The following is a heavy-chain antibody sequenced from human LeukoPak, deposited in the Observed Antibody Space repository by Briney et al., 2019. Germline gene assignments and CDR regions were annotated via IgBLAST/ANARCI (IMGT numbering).Heavy chain of an antibody. CDR1: GFTFRNYV. CDR2: TSSDLNVK. V-gene: IGHV3-30*18. CDR3: AKEGYYGSGSPPSLYFDY. D-gene: IGHD3-10*01. J-gene: IGHJ4*02. Sequence: GGSLRLSCAASGFTFRNYVIHWVRRAPGKGLEWVAVTSSDLNVKLYADSVKGRFTISRDNSRSTLYLQMNSLRPEDTAIYYCAKEGYYGSGSPPSLYFDYWGQGTLVTVSS.